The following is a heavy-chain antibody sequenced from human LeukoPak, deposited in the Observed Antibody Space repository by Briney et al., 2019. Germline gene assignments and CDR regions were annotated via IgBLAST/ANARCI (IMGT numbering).Heavy chain of an antibody. J-gene: IGHJ3*02. CDR3: AKILWFGEYDAFDI. Sequence: GGSLRLSCAASGFTFSSYGMHWVRQAPGKGLEWVAVILYDGSNKYYADSVKGRFTISRDNSKNTLYLQMNSLRAEDTAVYYCAKILWFGEYDAFDIWGQGTMVTVSS. CDR1: GFTFSSYG. V-gene: IGHV3-30*18. CDR2: ILYDGSNK. D-gene: IGHD3-10*01.